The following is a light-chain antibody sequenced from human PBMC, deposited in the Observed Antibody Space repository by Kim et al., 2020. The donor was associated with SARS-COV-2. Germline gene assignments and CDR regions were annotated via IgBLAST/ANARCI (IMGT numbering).Light chain of an antibody. CDR3: QVWDTSSDHHYV. J-gene: IGLJ1*01. CDR1: NIGSKS. Sequence: SYELTQPPSLSVAQGKTARITCVGNNIGSKSVHWYRQKTGQAPVVVMCFDSDRPSGIPERFSGSNSGNTATLTISGVEAGDEADYYCQVWDTSSDHHYVFGTGTKVTVL. V-gene: IGLV3-21*04. CDR2: FDS.